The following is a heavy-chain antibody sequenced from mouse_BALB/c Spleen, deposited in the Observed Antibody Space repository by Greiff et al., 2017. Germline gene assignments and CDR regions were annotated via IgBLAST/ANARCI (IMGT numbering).Heavy chain of an antibody. D-gene: IGHD2-4*01. Sequence: VKLVESGPELVKPGASVKISCKASGYAFSSSWMNWVKQRPGQGLEWIGRIYPGDGDTNYNGKFKGKATLTADKSSSTAYMQLSSLTSVDSAVYFCSYMITRGWFAYWGQGTLVTVSA. CDR1: GYAFSSSW. CDR3: SYMITRGWFAY. J-gene: IGHJ3*01. V-gene: IGHV1-82*01. CDR2: IYPGDGDT.